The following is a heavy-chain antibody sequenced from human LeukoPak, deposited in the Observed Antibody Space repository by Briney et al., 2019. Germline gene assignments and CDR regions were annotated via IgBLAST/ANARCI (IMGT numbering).Heavy chain of an antibody. CDR3: AGGAIRYCSGGSCYSDFDY. Sequence: SETLSLTCTVSGGSISSYYWSWIRQPAGKGLEWIGRIYTSGSTNYNPSLKSRVTMSVDTSKNQFSLKLSSVTAAGTAVYYCAGGAIRYCSGGSCYSDFDYWGQGTLVTVSS. D-gene: IGHD2-15*01. V-gene: IGHV4-4*07. CDR1: GGSISSYY. CDR2: IYTSGST. J-gene: IGHJ4*02.